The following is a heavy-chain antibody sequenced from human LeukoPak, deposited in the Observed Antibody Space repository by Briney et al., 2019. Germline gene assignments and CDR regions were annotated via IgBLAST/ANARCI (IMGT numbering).Heavy chain of an antibody. CDR3: ARGGDYYDSSGYYYDGGVDY. CDR1: GFTFSSYW. J-gene: IGHJ4*02. CDR2: INSDGSST. D-gene: IGHD3-22*01. V-gene: IGHV3-74*01. Sequence: GGSLRLSCAASGFTFSSYWMHWVRQAPGKGLVWVSRINSDGSSTSYADSVKGRFTISRDNAKNTLYLQMNSLRAEDTAVYYCARGGDYYDSSGYYYDGGVDYWGQGTLVTVSS.